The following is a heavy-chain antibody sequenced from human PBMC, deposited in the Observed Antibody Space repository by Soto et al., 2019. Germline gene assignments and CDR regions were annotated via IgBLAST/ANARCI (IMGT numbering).Heavy chain of an antibody. CDR1: GGSITGRDYY. V-gene: IGHV4-30-4*01. CDR2: TNYSGST. CDR3: ARDYVYVWGNYRRYPFDI. Sequence: ASESLSPTCTLSGGSITGRDYYWSWTRHPPGKGLEWIGYTNYSGSTHYSPSLKSPVTITVDTSKNQFSLKLSSVTAADTAVYYCARDYVYVWGNYRRYPFDIWGQGTMVTVSS. D-gene: IGHD3-16*02. J-gene: IGHJ3*02.